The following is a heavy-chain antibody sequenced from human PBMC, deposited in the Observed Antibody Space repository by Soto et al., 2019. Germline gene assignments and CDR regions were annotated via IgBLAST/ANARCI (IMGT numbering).Heavy chain of an antibody. V-gene: IGHV4-39*01. CDR3: ARRLAVTGTLEYYFDY. Sequence: SETLSLTCTVSGCSISSSIYYWGWIRQPPGKGLEWIGNVYYSGSTYYNPSLQSRVTISVDTSKNQFSLRLNSVTASDTAVYYCARRLAVTGTLEYYFDYWGQGSLVTVSS. CDR2: VYYSGST. CDR1: GCSISSSIYY. D-gene: IGHD6-19*01. J-gene: IGHJ4*02.